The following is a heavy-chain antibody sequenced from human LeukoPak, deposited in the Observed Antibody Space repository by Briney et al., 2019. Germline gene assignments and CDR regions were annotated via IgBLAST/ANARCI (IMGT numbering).Heavy chain of an antibody. CDR2: ISSSSSYR. J-gene: IGHJ4*02. Sequence: SLRLSCAASGFTFTDYYMSWIRQAPGNGLERVSYISSSSSYRNYADSVKGRFTISRDNAKNSLYLQMNSLRAEDTAVYYCARGGRWFGESSLDYWGQGTLVTVSS. CDR3: ARGGRWFGESSLDY. D-gene: IGHD3-10*01. V-gene: IGHV3-11*06. CDR1: GFTFTDYY.